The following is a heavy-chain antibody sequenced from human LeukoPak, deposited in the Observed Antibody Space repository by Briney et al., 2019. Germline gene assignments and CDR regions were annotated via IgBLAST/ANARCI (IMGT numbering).Heavy chain of an antibody. J-gene: IGHJ4*02. Sequence: SETLSLTCAVYGGSFSGYYWSWIRQAPGKGLEWIGEINHRGSTNYNPSRKSPVTIPVDTSKNQFSLNLRSVTAADTAVYYCARRATNSRLSMVRGVIVAANNHHFDHWGQGTLVTVSS. CDR2: INHRGST. D-gene: IGHD3-10*01. V-gene: IGHV4-34*01. CDR1: GGSFSGYY. CDR3: ARRATNSRLSMVRGVIVAANNHHFDH.